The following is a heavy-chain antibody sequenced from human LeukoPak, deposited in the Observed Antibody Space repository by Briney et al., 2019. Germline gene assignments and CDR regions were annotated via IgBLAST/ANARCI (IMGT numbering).Heavy chain of an antibody. Sequence: PSETLSLTCTVSGVSISSTSHAWGWSRQPPGKGLEWLGNIYNSGSSNYSPSLRSRDSISVDTSKNQFSLRLRSVTAADTAVYYCGRDTHLESWGQGILVTVFS. CDR1: GVSISSTSHA. V-gene: IGHV4-39*01. CDR3: GRDTHLES. CDR2: IYNSGSS. J-gene: IGHJ4*02.